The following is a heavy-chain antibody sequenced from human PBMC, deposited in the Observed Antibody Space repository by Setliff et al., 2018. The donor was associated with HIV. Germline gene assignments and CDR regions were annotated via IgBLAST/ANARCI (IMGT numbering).Heavy chain of an antibody. V-gene: IGHV3-11*01. CDR2: ISDSGDTV. Sequence: SLRLSCSVSGFTFSDYYMSWLRQTPGKGLEWVSYISDSGDTVNYADSVKGRFIISRDNAKKSLYLQMNSLRAEDTALYYCASARIPTGGTSTSLDYWGQGTLVTVSS. CDR3: ASARIPTGGTSTSLDY. D-gene: IGHD1-1*01. J-gene: IGHJ4*02. CDR1: GFTFSDYY.